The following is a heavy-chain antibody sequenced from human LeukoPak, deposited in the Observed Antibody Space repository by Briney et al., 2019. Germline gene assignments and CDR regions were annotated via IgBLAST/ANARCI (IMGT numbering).Heavy chain of an antibody. V-gene: IGHV4-39*02. CDR1: GGSISSSSYY. J-gene: IGHJ4*02. CDR2: IYYSGST. Sequence: PSETLSLTCTVSGGSISSSSYYWGWIRQPPGKGLEWIGSIYYSGSTYYNPSLKSRVTISVDTSNNHFSLELTSVTAADAAVYYCARGDYSNSDCWGQGILVTVSS. D-gene: IGHD4-11*01. CDR3: ARGDYSNSDC.